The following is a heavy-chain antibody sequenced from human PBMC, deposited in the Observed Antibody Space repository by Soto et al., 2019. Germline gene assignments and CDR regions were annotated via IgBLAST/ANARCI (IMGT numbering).Heavy chain of an antibody. CDR2: ISGSGGST. J-gene: IGHJ6*02. V-gene: IGHV3-23*01. CDR3: AYLVLWFGELPDYSSYYGMDV. Sequence: GGSLRLSCAASGFTFSSYAMSWVRQAPGKGLEWVSAISGSGGSTYYADSVKGRFTISRDNSKNTLYLQMNSLRAEDTAVYYCAYLVLWFGELPDYSSYYGMDVWGQGTTVTVSS. D-gene: IGHD3-10*01. CDR1: GFTFSSYA.